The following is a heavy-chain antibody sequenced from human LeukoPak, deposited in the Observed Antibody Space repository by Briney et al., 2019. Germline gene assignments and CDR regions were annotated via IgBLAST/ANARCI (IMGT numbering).Heavy chain of an antibody. CDR1: GFTFSSYS. CDR3: ARDYYYYDSSGYYPEYYYYMDV. V-gene: IGHV3-48*01. J-gene: IGHJ6*03. CDR2: ISSSSSTI. Sequence: GGSLRLSCAASGFTFSSYSMNWVRQAPGKGLEWVSYISSSSSTIYYADSVKGRFTISRDNAKNSLYLQMNSLRAEDTAVYYCARDYYYYDSSGYYPEYYYYMDVWGKGTTVTVSS. D-gene: IGHD3-22*01.